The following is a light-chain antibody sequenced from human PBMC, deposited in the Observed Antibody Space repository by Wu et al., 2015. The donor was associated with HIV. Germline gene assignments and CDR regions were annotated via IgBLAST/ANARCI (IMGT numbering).Light chain of an antibody. CDR3: QQFSTHQVS. Sequence: EIVLTQFPATLSLSPGERATLSCRASQSISTAYVAWYQQKPGQAPRLLIYGASNRATGIPDRFSGSGSGTDFTLTITGLEPEDFAVYYCQQFSTHQVSFGPGTKVDIK. CDR2: GAS. CDR1: QSISTAY. J-gene: IGKJ3*01. V-gene: IGKV3-20*01.